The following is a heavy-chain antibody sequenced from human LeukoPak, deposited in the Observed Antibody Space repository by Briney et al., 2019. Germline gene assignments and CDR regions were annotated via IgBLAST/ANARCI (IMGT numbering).Heavy chain of an antibody. CDR3: ARAREWEPYYYYYLDV. D-gene: IGHD1-26*01. CDR1: GVSISRYY. Sequence: PSETLSLTCTVSGVSISRYYWSWIRQPPGKGLEWIGYIYYSGSTKYNPSLKSRVTISVDTSKNQFSLKLNSVTAADTAVYYCARAREWEPYYYYYLDVWGKGTTVTVSS. CDR2: IYYSGST. V-gene: IGHV4-59*01. J-gene: IGHJ6*03.